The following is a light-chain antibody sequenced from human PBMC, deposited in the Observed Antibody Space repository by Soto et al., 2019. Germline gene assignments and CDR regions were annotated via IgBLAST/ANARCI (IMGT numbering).Light chain of an antibody. V-gene: IGKV3-20*01. Sequence: EIVLTQSPGTLSLSPGERATLSCRASQSVSSSYLAWYQQKPGQAPRLLIYGASSRATGIPDRVSGSGSGTDFTLTISSLELAGFASYYCQQYDSSHSLGRGTKLVIK. CDR1: QSVSSSY. CDR3: QQYDSSHS. CDR2: GAS. J-gene: IGKJ2*01.